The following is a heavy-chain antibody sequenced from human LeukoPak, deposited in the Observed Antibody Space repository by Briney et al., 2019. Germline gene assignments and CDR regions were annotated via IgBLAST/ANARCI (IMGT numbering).Heavy chain of an antibody. D-gene: IGHD6-19*01. CDR2: ISYDGSNK. CDR1: GFTFSSYA. Sequence: GRSLRLSCAASGFTFSSYAMHWVRQAPGKGLEWVAVISYDGSNKYYADSVKGRFTISRDNSKNTLYLQMSSLRAEDTAVYYCARGDGSGWSGDYWGQGTLVTVSS. V-gene: IGHV3-30-3*01. CDR3: ARGDGSGWSGDY. J-gene: IGHJ4*02.